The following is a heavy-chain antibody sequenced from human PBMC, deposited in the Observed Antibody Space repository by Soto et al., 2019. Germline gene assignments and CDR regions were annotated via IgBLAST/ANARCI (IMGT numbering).Heavy chain of an antibody. J-gene: IGHJ4*02. Sequence: EASVKVSCKASGYTFISYDVNWVRQATGQGLEWMGWVNPNSGKTAYAQKFQGRVTMTRNTSINTAYMELSGLTSDDTGVYYCAKGRDLEVRWDWGQGTLVTVSS. D-gene: IGHD1-26*01. V-gene: IGHV1-8*01. CDR1: GYTFISYD. CDR3: AKGRDLEVRWD. CDR2: VNPNSGKT.